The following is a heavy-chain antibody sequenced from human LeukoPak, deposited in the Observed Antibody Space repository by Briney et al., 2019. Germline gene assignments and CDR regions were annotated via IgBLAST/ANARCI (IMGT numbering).Heavy chain of an antibody. CDR3: ARVPPYYDILTGYDY. J-gene: IGHJ4*02. CDR1: GYTFTSYY. V-gene: IGHV1-2*02. CDR2: INPNSGGT. Sequence: GASVKVSCKASGYTFTSYYMHWVRQAPGQGLEWMGWINPNSGGTNYAQKFQGRVTMTRDTSISTAYMELSRLRSDDTAVYYCARVPPYYDILTGYDYWGQGTLVTVSS. D-gene: IGHD3-9*01.